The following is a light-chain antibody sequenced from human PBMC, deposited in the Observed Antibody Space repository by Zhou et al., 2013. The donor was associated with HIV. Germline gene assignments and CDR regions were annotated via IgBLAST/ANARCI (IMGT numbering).Light chain of an antibody. J-gene: IGKJ5*01. V-gene: IGKV1-9*01. CDR1: QGISSY. CDR3: QQLNSYPIT. Sequence: DIQLTQSPSFLSASVGDRVTITCRASQGISSYLAWYQQKPGKAPKLLIYAASTLQSGVPSRFSGSGSGTDFTFTITSLQPEDCATYYCQQLNSYPITFGQGTRLEIK. CDR2: AAS.